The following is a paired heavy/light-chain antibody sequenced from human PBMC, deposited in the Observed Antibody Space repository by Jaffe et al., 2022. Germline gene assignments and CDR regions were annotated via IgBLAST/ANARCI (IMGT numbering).Light chain of an antibody. V-gene: IGKV3-15*01. CDR3: QQYNNWPYT. CDR2: GAS. J-gene: IGKJ2*01. CDR1: QSISSN. Sequence: EIVMTQSPATLSVSPGERATLSCRASQSISSNLAWYQQKPGQAPRLLIYGASTRATGIPARFSGSGSGTEFTLTISSLQSEDFAVYYCQQYNNWPYTFGQGTKLEIK.
Heavy chain of an antibody. Sequence: QVQLVQSGAEVKKPGSSVKVSCKASGGTFSTYSISWGRQAPGQGLEWMGRIIPFLGITNYAQKFQGRVTITADKSTSTAYMELSSLRSEDTAVYYCARDRDGSGRFDFWGQGTLVTVSS. CDR2: IIPFLGIT. D-gene: IGHD3-10*01. CDR1: GGTFSTYS. J-gene: IGHJ4*02. V-gene: IGHV1-69*08. CDR3: ARDRDGSGRFDF.